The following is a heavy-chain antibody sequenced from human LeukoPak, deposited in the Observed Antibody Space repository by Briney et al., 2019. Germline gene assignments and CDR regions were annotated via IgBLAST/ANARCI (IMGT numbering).Heavy chain of an antibody. D-gene: IGHD6-13*01. CDR1: GLTFSDYY. V-gene: IGHV3-11*06. CDR3: AKSRGYSSSWYGVDY. J-gene: IGHJ4*02. Sequence: GGSLRLSCAASGLTFSDYYMSWIRQAPGKGQEWVSYITSSSSYYADSVKGRFTISRDNAKNSLYLQMNSLRAEDTAVYYCAKSRGYSSSWYGVDYWGQGTLVTVSS. CDR2: ITSSSS.